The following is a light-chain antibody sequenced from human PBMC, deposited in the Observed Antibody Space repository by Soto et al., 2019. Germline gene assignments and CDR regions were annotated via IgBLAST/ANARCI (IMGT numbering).Light chain of an antibody. CDR1: QSVSSY. J-gene: IGKJ5*01. V-gene: IGKV3-11*01. CDR2: DAS. Sequence: EIVLSQSLGTLSLSQGERATLSCRASQSVSSYLAWYQQKPGQAPRLLIYDASNRATGIPARFSGSGSGTDFTLTISSLQPDDFAVYYCQQRMESFGQGTRLEI. CDR3: QQRMES.